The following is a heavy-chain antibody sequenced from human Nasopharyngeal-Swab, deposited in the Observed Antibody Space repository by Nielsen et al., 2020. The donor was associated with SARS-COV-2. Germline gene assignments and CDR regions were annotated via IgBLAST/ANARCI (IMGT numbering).Heavy chain of an antibody. CDR3: ARDSENYYRRCGMAV. D-gene: IGHD1-7*01. CDR1: GDSVSGDSVS. Sequence: SETLSLTCAITGDSVSGDSVSWNWIRQSPSRGLEWLGRTYHGSKWYFDYTVSVKSRITINADTSKNQFSLQLNSVTPEDTAVYYCARDSENYYRRCGMAVWGQGTTVTVSS. CDR2: TYHGSKWYF. V-gene: IGHV6-1*01. J-gene: IGHJ6*02.